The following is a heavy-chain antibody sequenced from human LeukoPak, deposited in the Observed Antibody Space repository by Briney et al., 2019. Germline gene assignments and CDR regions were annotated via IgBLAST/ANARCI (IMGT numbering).Heavy chain of an antibody. D-gene: IGHD2-2*01. CDR1: GGTFSSYA. CDR3: AREGRGYCSSTSCYDSHEYFDY. Sequence: SVKVSCTASGGTFSSYAISWVRQAPGQGLEWMGGIIPIFGTANYAQKFQGRVTITADESTSTAYMELSSLRSEDTAVYYCAREGRGYCSSTSCYDSHEYFDYWGQGTLVTVSS. CDR2: IIPIFGTA. J-gene: IGHJ4*02. V-gene: IGHV1-69*01.